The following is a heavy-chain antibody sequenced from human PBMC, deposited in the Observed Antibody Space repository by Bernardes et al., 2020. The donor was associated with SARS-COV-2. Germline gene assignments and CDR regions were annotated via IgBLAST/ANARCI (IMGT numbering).Heavy chain of an antibody. V-gene: IGHV3-74*01. Sequence: GGSRRLSVAASESTSSSYGSPWVPQIPGEGLVWISRINGVGTSTNYADSVRGRFTTSRDNTRTSVFLQMESLRAEDTAVYYCARDVGGTDWRFGFDVWGPGTMVHVSS. CDR1: ESTSSSYG. CDR3: ARDVGGTDWRFGFDV. J-gene: IGHJ3*01. D-gene: IGHD3-9*01. CDR2: INGVGTST.